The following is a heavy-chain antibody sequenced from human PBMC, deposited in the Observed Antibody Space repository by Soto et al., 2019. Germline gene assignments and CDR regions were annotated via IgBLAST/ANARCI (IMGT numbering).Heavy chain of an antibody. J-gene: IGHJ5*02. CDR3: AKDLGKNRLPIAAAALNWFDP. CDR2: ISYDGSNK. CDR1: GFTFSSYG. V-gene: IGHV3-30*18. Sequence: PGGSLRFSCAASGFTFSSYGMHWVRQAPGKGLEWVAVISYDGSNKYYADSVKGRFTISRDNSKNTLYLQMNSLRAEDTAVYYCAKDLGKNRLPIAAAALNWFDPWGQGTLVTVSS. D-gene: IGHD6-13*01.